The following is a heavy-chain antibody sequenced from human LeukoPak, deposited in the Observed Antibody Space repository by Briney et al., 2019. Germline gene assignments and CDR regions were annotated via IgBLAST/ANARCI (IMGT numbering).Heavy chain of an antibody. V-gene: IGHV1-2*02. D-gene: IGHD2-15*01. CDR3: ARGSHCSGGSCYPGY. CDR1: GYTFTGYY. Sequence: RASVKVSCKASGYTFTGYYMHWVRQAPGQGLEWMGWINPNSGGTNYAQKFQGRVTMTRDTSISTAYIELSRLRSDDTAAYYCARGSHCSGGSCYPGYWGQGTLVTVSS. J-gene: IGHJ4*02. CDR2: INPNSGGT.